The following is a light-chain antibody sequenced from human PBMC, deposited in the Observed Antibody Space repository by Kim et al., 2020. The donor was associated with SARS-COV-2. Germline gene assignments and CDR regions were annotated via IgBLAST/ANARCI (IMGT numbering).Light chain of an antibody. CDR2: YDS. V-gene: IGLV3-21*04. Sequence: APGKPARITCGGNNIGSTSVHWYQQKPGQAPVLVIYYDSDRPSGIPERFSGSNSGNTATLTISRVEAGDEADYYCQVWDSSSDHWVFGGGTQLTVL. CDR1: NIGSTS. J-gene: IGLJ3*02. CDR3: QVWDSSSDHWV.